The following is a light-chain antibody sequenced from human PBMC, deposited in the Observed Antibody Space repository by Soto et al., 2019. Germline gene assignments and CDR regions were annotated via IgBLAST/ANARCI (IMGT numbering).Light chain of an antibody. CDR3: CSYAGSYTLL. V-gene: IGLV2-11*01. CDR1: SSDGGAYNW. CDR2: GVT. Sequence: QSAPTQPRSVSGSPGQSVTISCAGTSSDGGAYNWVSLYQQHPGKVPKLIIYGVTRLPPGVPDRFSGAKSGKAASLTISGLQADDEADYYCCSYAGSYTLLFGGGTKLTVL. J-gene: IGLJ3*02.